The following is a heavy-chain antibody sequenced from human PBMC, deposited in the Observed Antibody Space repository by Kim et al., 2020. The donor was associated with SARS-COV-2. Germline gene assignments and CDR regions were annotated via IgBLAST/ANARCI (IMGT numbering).Heavy chain of an antibody. V-gene: IGHV4-59*08. CDR2: IYYSGST. CDR1: GGSINFYY. J-gene: IGHJ5*02. D-gene: IGHD3-10*01. Sequence: SETLSLTCSVSGGSINFYYWSWIRQPPGKGLEWIGYIYYSGSTNYNPSPKSRVTISIDTSRNQFTLKQSSMTAADTAVYYCARLKGSGRKNWFDPWGQGTLVTVAS. CDR3: ARLKGSGRKNWFDP.